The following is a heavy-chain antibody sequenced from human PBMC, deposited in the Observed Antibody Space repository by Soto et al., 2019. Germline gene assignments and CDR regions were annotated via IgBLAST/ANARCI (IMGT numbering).Heavy chain of an antibody. CDR3: ARSAGVYYGSGTYWYFDL. CDR1: GGSISSSNW. J-gene: IGHJ2*01. CDR2: IYHSGST. D-gene: IGHD3-10*01. Sequence: QVQLQESGPGLVKPSGTLSLTCAVSGGSISSSNWWSWVRQPPGKGLEWIGEIYHSGSTNYNPSLKSRGTISVDKSKNQFSLKLSSVTAADPAVYYCARSAGVYYGSGTYWYFDLWGRGTLVTVSS. V-gene: IGHV4-4*02.